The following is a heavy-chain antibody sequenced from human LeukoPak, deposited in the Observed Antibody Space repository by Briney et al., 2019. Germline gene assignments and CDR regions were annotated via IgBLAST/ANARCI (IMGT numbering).Heavy chain of an antibody. V-gene: IGHV4-34*01. CDR1: GGSFSGYY. CDR3: AWGLGY. Sequence: SETLSLTCAVYGGSFSGYYWSWIRQPPGKGLEWIGEINHSGSTNYNPSLKSRVTISVDTSKNQFSLKLSSVTAADTAVYYCAWGLGYWGQGTLVTVSS. J-gene: IGHJ4*02. CDR2: INHSGST.